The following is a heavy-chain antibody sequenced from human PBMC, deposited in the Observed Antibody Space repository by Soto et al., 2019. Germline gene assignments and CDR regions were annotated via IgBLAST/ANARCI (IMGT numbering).Heavy chain of an antibody. D-gene: IGHD4-17*01. CDR2: IYYSGST. CDR1: GGSISSSSYY. J-gene: IGHJ6*02. Sequence: PSETLSLTCTVSGGSISSSSYYWGWIRQPPGKGLEWIGSIYYSGSTYYNPSLKSRVTISVDTSKNQFSLKLSSVTAADTAVYYCARRSTVTTWNYYYYGMDVWGQGTTVTVSS. CDR3: ARRSTVTTWNYYYYGMDV. V-gene: IGHV4-39*01.